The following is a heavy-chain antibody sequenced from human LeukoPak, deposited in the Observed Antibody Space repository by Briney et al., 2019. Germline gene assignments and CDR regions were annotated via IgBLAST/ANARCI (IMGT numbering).Heavy chain of an antibody. V-gene: IGHV1-2*02. CDR1: GYTFTCYY. CDR2: INPNSGGT. Sequence: ASVKVSCKASGYTFTCYYMHWVRQAPGQGLEWMGWINPNSGGTNYAQKFQGRVTMTRDTSISTAYMELSRLRSDDTAVYYCARLLRSDYYSMDVWGQGTTVTVSS. CDR3: ARLLRSDYYSMDV. D-gene: IGHD3-10*01. J-gene: IGHJ6*02.